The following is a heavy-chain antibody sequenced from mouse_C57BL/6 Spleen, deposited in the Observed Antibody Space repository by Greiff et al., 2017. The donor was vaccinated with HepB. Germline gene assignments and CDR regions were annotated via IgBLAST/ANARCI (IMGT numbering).Heavy chain of an antibody. Sequence: EVQLMESGGGLVKPGGSLKLSCAASGFTFSSYAMSWVRQTPEKRLEWVATISDGGSYTYYPDNVKGRFTISRDNAKNNLYLQMSNLKSEDTAMYYCGRDQDSAIAYWGQGTTLTVSS. D-gene: IGHD6-1*01. CDR3: GRDQDSAIAY. CDR2: ISDGGSYT. CDR1: GFTFSSYA. J-gene: IGHJ2*01. V-gene: IGHV5-4*01.